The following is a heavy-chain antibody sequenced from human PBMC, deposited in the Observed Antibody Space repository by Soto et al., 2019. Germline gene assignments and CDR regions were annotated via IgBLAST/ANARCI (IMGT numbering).Heavy chain of an antibody. D-gene: IGHD5-18*01. J-gene: IGHJ4*02. V-gene: IGHV1-69*04. Sequence: QLVQSGAEVKKPWSSVKVSCTASGGTFGNHAISWVRQAPGQGLEWMGGIIPVLGVGDNAQKFQGRVTITADTATNTAYMELRSLRSEDTAHSYCSRAAGDSYGYGFDYWGQGTLVIVSS. CDR1: GGTFGNHA. CDR3: SRAAGDSYGYGFDY. CDR2: IIPVLGVG.